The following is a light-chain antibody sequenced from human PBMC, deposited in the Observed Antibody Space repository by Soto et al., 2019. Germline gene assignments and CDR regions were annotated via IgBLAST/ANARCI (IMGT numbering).Light chain of an antibody. V-gene: IGKV1-5*01. CDR2: DAS. CDR1: QSIDNW. CDR3: QRYDTFPYT. Sequence: DIQMTQSPSFVSASVGDRVTITCRASQSIDNWLAWYQQKPGKAPKLLIYDASTLESGVSSGFSGSGSGTEFTLTISSLWPDDFATYYCQRYDTFPYTFGQGTKLEI. J-gene: IGKJ2*01.